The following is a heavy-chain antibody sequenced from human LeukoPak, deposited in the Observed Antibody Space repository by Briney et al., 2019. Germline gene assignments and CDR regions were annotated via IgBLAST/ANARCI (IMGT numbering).Heavy chain of an antibody. CDR1: GGSISSYY. CDR2: IYSSGST. J-gene: IGHJ6*03. CDR3: ARGRHGSGSYYLYYYYYMDV. D-gene: IGHD3-10*01. Sequence: SETLCLTCTVSGGSISSYYWSWIRQPPGKGLEWIGYIYSSGSTNYNPSLKSRVTISVDTSENQFSLKLSSVTAADTAVYYCARGRHGSGSYYLYYYYYMDVWGKGTTVTVSS. V-gene: IGHV4-4*09.